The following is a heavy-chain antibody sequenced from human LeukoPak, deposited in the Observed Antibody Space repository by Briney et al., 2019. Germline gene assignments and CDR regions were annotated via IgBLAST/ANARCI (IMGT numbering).Heavy chain of an antibody. V-gene: IGHV5-51*01. D-gene: IGHD5-24*01. J-gene: IGHJ4*02. Sequence: GESLKISCKGSGYSFTSYWIGWVRQMPGKGLEWMGIIYPGDSDTRYSPSFQGQVTISADKSISTAYLQWSSLKASDTAMYYCARQGFGETATKVREGHFDYWGQGTLVTVSS. CDR1: GYSFTSYW. CDR2: IYPGDSDT. CDR3: ARQGFGETATKVREGHFDY.